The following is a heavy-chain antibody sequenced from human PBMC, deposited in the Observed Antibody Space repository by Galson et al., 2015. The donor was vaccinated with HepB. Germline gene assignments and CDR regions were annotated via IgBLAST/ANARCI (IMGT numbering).Heavy chain of an antibody. V-gene: IGHV3-23*01. Sequence: SLRLSCAASGFTLSSYAMSWVRQAPGKGLQWVSTISGGGDIYYADSVKGRFTISRDDSKYTLYLQMNSLRAEDAAVYYCAKGVGGCASASCFILFDSWGQGTLVTVSS. CDR3: AKGVGGCASASCFILFDS. D-gene: IGHD2-2*01. CDR1: GFTLSSYA. CDR2: ISGGGDI. J-gene: IGHJ4*02.